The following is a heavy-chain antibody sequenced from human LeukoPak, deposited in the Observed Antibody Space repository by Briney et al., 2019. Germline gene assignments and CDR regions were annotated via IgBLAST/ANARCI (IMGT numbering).Heavy chain of an antibody. Sequence: GGSLRLSCAASGFTVSSNYMSWVRQAPGKGLEWVSVIYSGGSTYYADSVKGRFTISGDNSKNTLYLQMNSLRAEDTAVYYCARVYSIAARYYYMDVWGKGTTVTVSS. J-gene: IGHJ6*03. V-gene: IGHV3-53*01. CDR3: ARVYSIAARYYYMDV. CDR1: GFTVSSNY. CDR2: IYSGGST. D-gene: IGHD6-6*01.